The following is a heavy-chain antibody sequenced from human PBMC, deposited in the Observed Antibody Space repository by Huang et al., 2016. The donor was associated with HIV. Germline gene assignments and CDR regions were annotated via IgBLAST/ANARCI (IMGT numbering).Heavy chain of an antibody. D-gene: IGHD1-1*01. J-gene: IGHJ4*02. V-gene: IGHV3-30*18. Sequence: QVHLVESGGGVVQPGRSLRFSCAASGFTFSGYGLHWVRQAPGKGLEWVAVITFDGKNKYYVDSVRGRFTVSRDNSQNTVSLQMNTLRAEDTAVYYCAKDNDLYYFDYWGQGTLVTVSS. CDR2: ITFDGKNK. CDR3: AKDNDLYYFDY. CDR1: GFTFSGYG.